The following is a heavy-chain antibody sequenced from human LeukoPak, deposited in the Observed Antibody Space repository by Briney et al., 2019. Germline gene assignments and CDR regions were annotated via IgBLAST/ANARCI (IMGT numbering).Heavy chain of an antibody. CDR2: ISGSGGST. J-gene: IGHJ4*02. CDR3: AKTPLNYYDSSGSMGYFDY. V-gene: IGHV3-23*01. D-gene: IGHD3-22*01. Sequence: GGSLRLSCAAFGFTFSSYAMSWVRQAPGKGLEWVSGISGSGGSTYYADSVKGRFTISRDNSKNTLYLQMNSLRAEDTAVYYCAKTPLNYYDSSGSMGYFDYWGQGTLVTVSS. CDR1: GFTFSSYA.